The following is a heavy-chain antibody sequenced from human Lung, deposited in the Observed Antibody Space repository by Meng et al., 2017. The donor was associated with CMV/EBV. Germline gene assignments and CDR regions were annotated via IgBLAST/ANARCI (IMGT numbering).Heavy chain of an antibody. CDR1: GGSISSSGYY. CDR2: IHSSGST. J-gene: IGHJ5*02. D-gene: IGHD3-10*01. V-gene: IGHV4-31*03. Sequence: QVPPTESVPGLLKPSQTLSLTCTVSGGSISSSGYYWSWIRQHPGKGLEWIGYIHSSGSTYYNPSLRSRLTISVDTSKNQFSLKLSSVTAADTAVYYCARASYGSGSPLGESWFDPWGQGTLVTVSS. CDR3: ARASYGSGSPLGESWFDP.